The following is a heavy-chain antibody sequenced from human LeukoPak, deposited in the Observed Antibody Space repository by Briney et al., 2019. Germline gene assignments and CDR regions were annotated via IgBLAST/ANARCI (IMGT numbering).Heavy chain of an antibody. J-gene: IGHJ4*02. CDR2: MYHSGST. V-gene: IGHV4-38-2*02. CDR3: ARIYCSSTSCWHLGY. CDR1: GYSISSGYY. D-gene: IGHD2-2*01. Sequence: SETLSLTCTVSGYSISSGYYWGWIRQPPGKGLEWIGSMYHSGSTYYDPSLKSRVTISVDTSKNQFSLRLSSVTAADTAVYYCARIYCSSTSCWHLGYWGQGALVTVSS.